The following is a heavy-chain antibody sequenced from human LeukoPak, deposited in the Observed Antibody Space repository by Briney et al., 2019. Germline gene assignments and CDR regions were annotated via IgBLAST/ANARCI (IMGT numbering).Heavy chain of an antibody. Sequence: SETLSLTCTVSGGSISTYYWSWIRQPPGKGLEWIGYIYYSGSTNYNPSLKSRVTISVDTSKNQFSLKLSSVTAADTAVYYCARQTVVLARFDYWGQGTLVTVSS. V-gene: IGHV4-59*01. J-gene: IGHJ4*02. CDR3: ARQTVVLARFDY. CDR1: GGSISTYY. D-gene: IGHD2-8*01. CDR2: IYYSGST.